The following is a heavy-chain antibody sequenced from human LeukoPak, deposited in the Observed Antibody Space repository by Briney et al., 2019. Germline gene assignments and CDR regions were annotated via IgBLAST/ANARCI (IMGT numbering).Heavy chain of an antibody. CDR2: IRYDGSNK. CDR1: GFTFSSYG. V-gene: IGHV3-30*02. Sequence: GGSLRLSCAASGFTFSSYGMHWVRQAPGKGLEWVAFIRYDGSNKYYADSVKGRFTISRDNSKNTLYLQMNALRAEDTAVYYCAGGIGWLIDTWGQGTLVSVSS. D-gene: IGHD6-19*01. J-gene: IGHJ5*02. CDR3: AGGIGWLIDT.